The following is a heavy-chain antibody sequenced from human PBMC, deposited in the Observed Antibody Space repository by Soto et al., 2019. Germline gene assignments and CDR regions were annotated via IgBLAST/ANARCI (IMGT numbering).Heavy chain of an antibody. CDR3: ARHIVDTSMTASFNY. Sequence: GESLKISCKTSGYSFLNYWIGWVRQMPGKGLEWMGIIYPGDSDARYSPSFQGQVTISADKSISTVYLQWSSLKASDTAMYYCARHIVDTSMTASFNYWGQGTQVTVSA. V-gene: IGHV5-51*01. CDR2: IYPGDSDA. J-gene: IGHJ4*02. D-gene: IGHD5-18*01. CDR1: GYSFLNYW.